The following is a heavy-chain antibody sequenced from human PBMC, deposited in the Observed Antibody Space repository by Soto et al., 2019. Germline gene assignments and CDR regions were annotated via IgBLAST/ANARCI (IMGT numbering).Heavy chain of an antibody. CDR2: IYHSGNT. J-gene: IGHJ3*01. CDR1: GGSISSGGYS. CDR3: ASNLAADDALDV. Sequence: QLQLQESGSGLVKPSQTLSLTCAVSGGSISSGGYSWTWIRQPPGKGLEWIGYIYHSGNTYYNPSLKSRFTISEDRSKNQFTLNLSSVTAAYTAVYYCASNLAADDALDVWGQGTMVTVSS. D-gene: IGHD2-15*01. V-gene: IGHV4-30-2*01.